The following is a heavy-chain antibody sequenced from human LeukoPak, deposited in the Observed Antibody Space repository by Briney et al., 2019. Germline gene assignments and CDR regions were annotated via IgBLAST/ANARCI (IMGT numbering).Heavy chain of an antibody. CDR2: ISLDGGST. CDR3: AKGFRYSYGLDY. J-gene: IGHJ4*02. Sequence: QPGGCLRLSCAASGVTFDDYAMHWVRQAPGKGLGWVSLISLDGGSTYYADSVKGRFTISRDNSKNSLYLQMNSLRAEDTALYYCAKGFRYSYGLDYWGQGTLVTVSS. V-gene: IGHV3-43D*04. CDR1: GVTFDDYA. D-gene: IGHD5-18*01.